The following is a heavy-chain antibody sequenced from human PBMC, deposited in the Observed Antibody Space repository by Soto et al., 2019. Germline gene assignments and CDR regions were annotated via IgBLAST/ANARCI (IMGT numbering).Heavy chain of an antibody. Sequence: VQLLESGGGLVQPGGSLRLSCAAAGFTFSSYAMSWVRQAPGKGLEWVSAISGSGGSTYYADSVKGRFTISRDNSKNTLYLQMNSLRAEDTAVYYCAKDQVRYSNYPRGLDYWGQGTLVTVSS. CDR3: AKDQVRYSNYPRGLDY. V-gene: IGHV3-23*01. CDR1: GFTFSSYA. J-gene: IGHJ4*02. D-gene: IGHD4-4*01. CDR2: ISGSGGST.